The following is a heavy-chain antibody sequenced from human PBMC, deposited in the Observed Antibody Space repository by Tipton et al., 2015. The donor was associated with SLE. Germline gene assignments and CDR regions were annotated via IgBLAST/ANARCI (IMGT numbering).Heavy chain of an antibody. D-gene: IGHD1-26*01. CDR3: TRPQRTVGAIDAYDI. Sequence: SLRLSCAVSGPTFSMYWMSWVRQTPGKGLEWVANIDQDGSEIHYVDSVKGRFTISRDNAKNTVYLEMHSLRDEDTAVYYCTRPQRTVGAIDAYDIWGQGTMVTVSS. J-gene: IGHJ3*02. V-gene: IGHV3-7*01. CDR1: GPTFSMYW. CDR2: IDQDGSEI.